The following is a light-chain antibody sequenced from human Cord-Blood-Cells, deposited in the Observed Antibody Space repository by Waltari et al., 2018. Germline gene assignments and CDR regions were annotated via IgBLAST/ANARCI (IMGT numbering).Light chain of an antibody. Sequence: QSALTQPAPVSRSPGQSITLSCPGTSSDVGGSNYVPWYQQHPGKAPKLMIYDVSKLPSGVSNRFSGSKSGNTASLTISGLQAEDEADYYCSSYTSSSTWVFGGGTKLTVL. CDR2: DVS. V-gene: IGLV2-14*03. J-gene: IGLJ3*02. CDR1: SSDVGGSNY. CDR3: SSYTSSSTWV.